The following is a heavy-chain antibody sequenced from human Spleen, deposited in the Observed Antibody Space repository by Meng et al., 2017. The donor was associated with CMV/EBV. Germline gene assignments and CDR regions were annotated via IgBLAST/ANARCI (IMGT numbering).Heavy chain of an antibody. CDR1: GFTFSDDY. J-gene: IGHJ4*02. Sequence: GESLKISCAASGFTFSDDYMSWIRKAPGKGLEWVSYIISSGDRKYYGDSVKGRFTISRENTKNSLYLEMNSLRAEDTAVYYCARISGSSWLSFHFDYWGQGALVTVSS. CDR2: IISSGDRK. CDR3: ARISGSSWLSFHFDY. D-gene: IGHD6-13*01. V-gene: IGHV3-11*01.